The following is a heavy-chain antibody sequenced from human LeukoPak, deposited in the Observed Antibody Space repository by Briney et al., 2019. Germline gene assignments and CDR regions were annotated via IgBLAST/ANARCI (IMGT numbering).Heavy chain of an antibody. CDR2: IIPIFGTA. V-gene: IGHV1-69*05. CDR3: ARDLGDGYNDVDY. Sequence: GASVKVSCKASAGTFSSYAISWVRQAPGQGLEWLGRIIPIFGTANYAQKFQGRVTITTDESTSTAYMELSSRRSKDTAVYYCARDLGDGYNDVDYWGQGTLVTVSS. CDR1: AGTFSSYA. D-gene: IGHD5-24*01. J-gene: IGHJ4*02.